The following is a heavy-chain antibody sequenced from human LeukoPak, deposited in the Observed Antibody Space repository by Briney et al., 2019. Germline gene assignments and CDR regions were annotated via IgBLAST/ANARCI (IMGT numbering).Heavy chain of an antibody. J-gene: IGHJ6*03. CDR2: ISAYNGNT. CDR3: ARVKSEWELLYYYYYMDV. CDR1: RYTFTSYG. V-gene: IGHV1-18*01. Sequence: ASVKVSCKTSRYTFTSYGISWVRQAPGQGLEWMGWISAYNGNTNYAQKLQGRVTMTTDTSTSTAYMELRSLRSDDTAVYYCARVKSEWELLYYYYYMDVWGKGTTVTVSS. D-gene: IGHD1-26*01.